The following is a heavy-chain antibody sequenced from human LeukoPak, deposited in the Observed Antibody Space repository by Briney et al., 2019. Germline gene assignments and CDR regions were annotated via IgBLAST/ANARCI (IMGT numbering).Heavy chain of an antibody. J-gene: IGHJ4*02. D-gene: IGHD3-22*01. CDR3: ARSGRDYYDSSGPTAY. CDR1: GYTFTTYW. V-gene: IGHV5-51*01. CDR2: RNPADSDT. Sequence: GESLKISCKGSGYTFTTYWIGWVRQMPGTGLEWIGLRNPADSDTRYSPSFQGQVTISVDKSISTAYLEWSSLKASDTAMYYCARSGRDYYDSSGPTAYWGQGTLVTVSS.